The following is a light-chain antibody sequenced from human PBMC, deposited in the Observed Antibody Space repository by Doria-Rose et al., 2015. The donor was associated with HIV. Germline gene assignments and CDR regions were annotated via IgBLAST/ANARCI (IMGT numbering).Light chain of an antibody. J-gene: IGKJ1*01. Sequence: DIVMTQSPGTLSLSPGERATLSCRASQSSSSTYLAWYQQKPGQAPSLLIYDGSTGATGIPDRFSASGSGTDFTLTINRLEPEDFALYYCHQYGTSWTFGQGTKVEI. V-gene: IGKV3-20*01. CDR1: QSSSSTY. CDR2: DGS. CDR3: HQYGTSWT.